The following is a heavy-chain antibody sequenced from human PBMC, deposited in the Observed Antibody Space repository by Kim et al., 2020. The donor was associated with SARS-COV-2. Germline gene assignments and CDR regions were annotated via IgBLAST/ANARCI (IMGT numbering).Heavy chain of an antibody. Sequence: SETLSLTCTVSGYSISSGYYWGWIRQPPGKGLEWIGSIYHSGSTYYNPSLKSRVTISVDTSKNQFSLKLSSVTAADTAVYYCARAHYDFWRGYHYYFDY. V-gene: IGHV4-38-2*02. CDR3: ARAHYDFWRGYHYYFDY. D-gene: IGHD3-3*01. CDR1: GYSISSGYY. J-gene: IGHJ4*01. CDR2: IYHSGST.